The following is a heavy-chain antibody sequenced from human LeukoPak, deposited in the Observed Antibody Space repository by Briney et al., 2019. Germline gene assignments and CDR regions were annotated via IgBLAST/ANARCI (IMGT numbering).Heavy chain of an antibody. V-gene: IGHV3-23*01. Sequence: GGSLRLSCAASGFTFSSYAMSWVRQAPGKGLEWVSTISGSGGSAYHADSVKGRFTISRDNSKNTLYLQMDSLRAEDTAVYYCARDGGSGTPRVYFDYWGQGTLVTVSS. D-gene: IGHD3-10*01. CDR1: GFTFSSYA. CDR2: ISGSGGSA. CDR3: ARDGGSGTPRVYFDY. J-gene: IGHJ4*02.